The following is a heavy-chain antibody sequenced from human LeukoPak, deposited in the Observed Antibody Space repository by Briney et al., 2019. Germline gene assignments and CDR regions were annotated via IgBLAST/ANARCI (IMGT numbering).Heavy chain of an antibody. J-gene: IGHJ4*02. CDR1: GGSISSGSYY. D-gene: IGHD5-18*01. Sequence: YPSETLSLTCTVSGGSISSGSYYWSWIRQPAGKGLEWIGRIYTSGSTNYNPSLKSRVTISVDTSKNQFSLKLSSVTAADTAVYYCARAARRGYSYGYFGYWGQGTLVTVSS. V-gene: IGHV4-61*02. CDR3: ARAARRGYSYGYFGY. CDR2: IYTSGST.